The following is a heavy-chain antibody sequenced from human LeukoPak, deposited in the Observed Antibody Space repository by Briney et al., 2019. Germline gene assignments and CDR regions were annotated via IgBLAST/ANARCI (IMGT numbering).Heavy chain of an antibody. Sequence: PSETLSLTCTVSGRSISSGDYYWSWIRQPPGKGLEWIGYIYYSGSTYYNPSLKSRVTISVDTSKNQFSLKLSSVTAADTAVYYCARDLSRKSSSWYFDYWGQGTLVTVPS. CDR2: IYYSGST. J-gene: IGHJ4*02. D-gene: IGHD6-13*01. V-gene: IGHV4-30-4*08. CDR3: ARDLSRKSSSWYFDY. CDR1: GRSISSGDYY.